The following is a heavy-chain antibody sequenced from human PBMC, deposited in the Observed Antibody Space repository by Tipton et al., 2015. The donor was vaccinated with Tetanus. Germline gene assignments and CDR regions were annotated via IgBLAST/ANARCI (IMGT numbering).Heavy chain of an antibody. Sequence: GLVKPSETLSLTCTVSGGSVRSGDYSWNWIRQPPGKGLEWLAYVSYSGRTNSNYSLKSRITISQDTSKNQFSLRLTSVTAADTAVYYCAREDGGPTLDYFDSWGQGALVLVSS. CDR3: AREDGGPTLDYFDS. CDR2: VSYSGRT. D-gene: IGHD3-16*01. J-gene: IGHJ4*02. CDR1: GGSVRSGDYS. V-gene: IGHV4-61*08.